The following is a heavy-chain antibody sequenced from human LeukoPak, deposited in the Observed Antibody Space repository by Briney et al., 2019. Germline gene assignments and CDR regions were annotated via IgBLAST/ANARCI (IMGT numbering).Heavy chain of an antibody. V-gene: IGHV3-11*01. CDR1: GFTFSDYY. J-gene: IGHJ6*02. CDR2: ISSSSSTI. Sequence: GGSLRLSCAASGFTFSDYYMSWIRQAPGKGLEWVSYISSSSSTIYYADSVKGRFTVSRDNAKNSLYLQMNSLRAEDTAVYYCARDSTGDPHYYYYGMDVWGQGTTVTVYS. CDR3: ARDSTGDPHYYYYGMDV. D-gene: IGHD4-17*01.